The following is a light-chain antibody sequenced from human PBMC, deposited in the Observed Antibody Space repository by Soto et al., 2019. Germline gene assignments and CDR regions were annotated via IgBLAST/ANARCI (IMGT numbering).Light chain of an antibody. V-gene: IGKV3-20*01. CDR1: QSVSSSY. CDR3: QQYGSSLLFT. CDR2: GAS. Sequence: EIVLTQSPGTLSLSPGERATLSCRASQSVSSSYLAWYQQKPGQAPRLLIYGASSRATGIPDRFSGSGSGTDFPLTISRLEPEDFAVYYCQQYGSSLLFTFGPGTKVYIK. J-gene: IGKJ3*01.